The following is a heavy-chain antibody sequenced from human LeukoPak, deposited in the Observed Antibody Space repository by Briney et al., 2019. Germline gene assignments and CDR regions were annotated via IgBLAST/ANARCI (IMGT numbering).Heavy chain of an antibody. CDR2: INQDGSEK. CDR3: SGGSHFDY. CDR1: GFPFSTHW. V-gene: IGHV3-7*01. Sequence: QPGGSLRLSCGTSGFPFSTHWMTWVRQAAGKGLEWVDNINQDGSEKYHAASVKGRFTISRDNARNSLYLQMNSLTAEDTAVYYCSGGSHFDYWGRGSLVTVSS. D-gene: IGHD1-26*01. J-gene: IGHJ4*02.